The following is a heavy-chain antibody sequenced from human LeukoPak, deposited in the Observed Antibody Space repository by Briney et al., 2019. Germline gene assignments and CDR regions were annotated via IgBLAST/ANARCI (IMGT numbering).Heavy chain of an antibody. CDR1: GYSISSGYY. D-gene: IGHD7-27*01. CDR2: ITGSGGTT. Sequence: ETLSLTCTVSGYSISSGYYWAWIRQPPGKGLEWVSGITGSGGTTYYADSVKGRFTISRDNSKNTLYLQMNSPRAEDTAAYYCAKDGNWARFENWGQGTLVTVSS. V-gene: IGHV3-23*01. CDR3: AKDGNWARFEN. J-gene: IGHJ4*02.